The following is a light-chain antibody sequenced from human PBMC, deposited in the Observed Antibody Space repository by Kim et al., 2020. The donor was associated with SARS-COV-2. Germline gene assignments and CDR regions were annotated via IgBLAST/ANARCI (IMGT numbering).Light chain of an antibody. Sequence: GQSVPIPCTGTSSDVGGYIFFSWYQQQPGKAPKLIIYDVSHRPSGVSNRFSGSKSGNRASLTIFGLQAEDEADYYCTSYTSTSTLVFGGGTQLTVL. V-gene: IGLV2-14*03. CDR1: SSDVGGYIF. CDR3: TSYTSTSTLV. J-gene: IGLJ2*01. CDR2: DVS.